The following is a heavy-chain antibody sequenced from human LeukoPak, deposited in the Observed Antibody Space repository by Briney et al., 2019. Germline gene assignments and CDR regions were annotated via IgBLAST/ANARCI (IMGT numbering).Heavy chain of an antibody. D-gene: IGHD5-18*01. CDR3: ARGFYTAMVDY. CDR1: GFTFSSYG. J-gene: IGHJ4*02. Sequence: GGSLRLSCAASGFTFSSYGMHWVRQAPGKGPEWVAVIWYDGSNKYYADSVKGRFTISRDNSKNTLYLQMNSLRAEDTAVYYCARGFYTAMVDYWGQGTLVTVSS. V-gene: IGHV3-33*01. CDR2: IWYDGSNK.